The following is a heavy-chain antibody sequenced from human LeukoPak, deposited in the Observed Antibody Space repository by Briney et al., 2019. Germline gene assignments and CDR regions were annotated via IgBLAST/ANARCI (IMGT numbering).Heavy chain of an antibody. CDR2: IDWDDDK. D-gene: IGHD4-17*01. V-gene: IGHV2-70*11. CDR1: GFSLSTSGMC. Sequence: SGPTLVNPTQTLTLTCTLSGFSLSTSGMCVSWIRQPPGKALEWLARIDWDDDKYYGTSLKTRLTISKDTSKDQVVLTMTNMDPVDTATYYCARSPYGDYGLYYFDYWGQGTLVTVSS. J-gene: IGHJ4*02. CDR3: ARSPYGDYGLYYFDY.